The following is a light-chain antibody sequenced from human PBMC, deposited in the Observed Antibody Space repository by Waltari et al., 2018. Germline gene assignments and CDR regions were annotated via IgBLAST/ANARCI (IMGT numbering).Light chain of an antibody. V-gene: IGKV1-39*01. CDR2: SAS. CDR1: QSISSY. Sequence: DIQMTQSPSSLSASVGDRVTITCRASQSISSYLNWYQQKPGKAPKLLIYSASSLQSGVPSRFSGSGSGTDFTLTISRLQAEDVAVYYCHQHYTTPWTFGQGTKVEIK. J-gene: IGKJ1*01. CDR3: HQHYTTPWT.